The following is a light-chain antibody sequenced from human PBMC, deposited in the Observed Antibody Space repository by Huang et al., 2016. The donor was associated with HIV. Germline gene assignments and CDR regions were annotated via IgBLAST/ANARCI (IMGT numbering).Light chain of an antibody. J-gene: IGKJ4*01. CDR3: QHSDGLSPLT. CDR2: DAS. CDR1: QDIGTS. V-gene: IGKV1-8*01. Sequence: IRMTQSPSSLSASTGDRVTITCRASQDIGTSLAWYQQRPGKAPVLLIFDASTLQRGVPSRFTGSGSRTVFTLTIACLQVEDVATYYCQHSDGLSPLTFGGGTKVDI.